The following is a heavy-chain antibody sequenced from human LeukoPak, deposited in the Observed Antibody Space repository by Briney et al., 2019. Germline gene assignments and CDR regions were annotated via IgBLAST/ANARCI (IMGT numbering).Heavy chain of an antibody. CDR3: AKGYDFQAFDI. CDR1: GFTVSSSY. V-gene: IGHV3-53*01. Sequence: GGSLRLSCTGSGFTVSSSYMRWVRRAPGNGLEWVSLIYSEGTTYYADSVKGRFTISRDTSKNTLYLQMNSLRAEDTAVYYCAKGYDFQAFDIWGQGTMVTVSS. J-gene: IGHJ3*02. CDR2: IYSEGTT. D-gene: IGHD1-1*01.